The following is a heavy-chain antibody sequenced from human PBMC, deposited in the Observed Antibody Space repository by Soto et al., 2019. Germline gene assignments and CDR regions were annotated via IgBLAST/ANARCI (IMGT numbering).Heavy chain of an antibody. D-gene: IGHD5-18*01. CDR2: VYSSGSI. CDR3: ACIFSGGYGYGFYYYGMDV. Sequence: SETLSLTCTVSGGSITDNYWSWIRQPPGKGLEWIGYRYAGGIGYVYSSGSIKYNPSLKSRATISVDTSKNQFSLKLNSVTAADTAVYYCACIFSGGYGYGFYYYGMDVWGQGTTVTVSS. V-gene: IGHV4-4*08. J-gene: IGHJ6*02. CDR1: GGSITDNY.